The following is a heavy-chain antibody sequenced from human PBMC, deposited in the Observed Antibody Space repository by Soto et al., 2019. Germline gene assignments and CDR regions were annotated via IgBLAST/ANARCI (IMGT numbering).Heavy chain of an antibody. CDR1: GASLSSISDY. V-gene: IGHV4-39*01. J-gene: IGHJ4*02. CDR2: IFFTGNI. D-gene: IGHD2-15*01. Sequence: XGTLSLTCTVSGASLSSISDYWGWIRQPPGKGLEWVGSIFFTGNIYYNPSLKSRVTISVDTSRNQFSLMVNSVTAADTAVYYCASRQCSGGSCYNPGFDYWGQGALVTVS. CDR3: ASRQCSGGSCYNPGFDY.